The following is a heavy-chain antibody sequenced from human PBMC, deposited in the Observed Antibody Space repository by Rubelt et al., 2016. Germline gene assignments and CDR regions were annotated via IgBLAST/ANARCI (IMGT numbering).Heavy chain of an antibody. CDR3: ARASRSRGQGGFDY. CDR1: GGSISSHY. CDR2: IYNSGST. D-gene: IGHD6-6*01. Sequence: QVQLQESGPGLVKPSETLSLTCTVSGGSISSHYWSWIRQPPGKGLEWIAYIYNSGSTSYNPSLKSRVTISLDTAKNQFTRNLGSRTAADTAVYYCARASRSRGQGGFDYWGQGTLVTVSS. V-gene: IGHV4-4*08. J-gene: IGHJ4*02.